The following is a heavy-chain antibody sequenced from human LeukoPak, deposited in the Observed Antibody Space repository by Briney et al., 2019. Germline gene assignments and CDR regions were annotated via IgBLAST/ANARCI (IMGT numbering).Heavy chain of an antibody. J-gene: IGHJ4*02. CDR1: GGSISSYY. D-gene: IGHD1-26*01. CDR2: IYYSGST. V-gene: IGHV4-59*08. Sequence: SETLSLTCTVSGGSISSYYWSWIRQPPGKGLEWIGYIYYSGSTNYNPSLKSRVTISVDTSKNQLSLKLSSVTAADTAVFYCAMSGSYYSFDYWGQGTLVTVSS. CDR3: AMSGSYYSFDY.